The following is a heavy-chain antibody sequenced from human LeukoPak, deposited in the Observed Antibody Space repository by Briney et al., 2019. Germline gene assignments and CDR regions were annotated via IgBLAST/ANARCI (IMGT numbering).Heavy chain of an antibody. J-gene: IGHJ4*02. D-gene: IGHD2-15*01. CDR1: GFTFSSYS. V-gene: IGHV3-21*04. Sequence: GGSLRLSCAASGFTFSSYSMTWVPQATGKGLEWVSSITSSGRYIYYADSVKGRFTISRDNSENSLYLQMNSLRAEDTAVYYCAKSGLNRFDYWGQGTLVTVSS. CDR2: ITSSGRYI. CDR3: AKSGLNRFDY.